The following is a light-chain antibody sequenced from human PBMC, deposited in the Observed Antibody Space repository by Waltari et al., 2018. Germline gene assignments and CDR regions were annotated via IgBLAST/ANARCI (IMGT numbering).Light chain of an antibody. J-gene: IGKJ1*01. CDR1: QSISSY. CDR3: QQSYSTPPCT. V-gene: IGKV1-39*01. CDR2: AAS. Sequence: DIQMTQSPSSLSASVGDRVTITCRASQSISSYLNWYQQKPGKAPKLLIYAASSLQSGVPSRFSGSESGTDFTLTISRLQPEDFATYYCQQSYSTPPCTFGQGTKVEIK.